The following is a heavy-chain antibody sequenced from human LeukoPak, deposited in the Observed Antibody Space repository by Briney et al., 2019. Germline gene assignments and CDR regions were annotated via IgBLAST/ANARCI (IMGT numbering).Heavy chain of an antibody. CDR3: ARQGELYYYDSSGYFDY. D-gene: IGHD3-22*01. Sequence: SETLSLTCAVYGGSFSGYYWSWIRQPPGKGLEWIGEINHSGSTNYNPSLKSRVTISVDTSKNQFSLKLSSVTAADTAVYYCARQGELYYYDSSGYFDYWGQGTLVTVSS. CDR2: INHSGST. J-gene: IGHJ4*02. CDR1: GGSFSGYY. V-gene: IGHV4-34*01.